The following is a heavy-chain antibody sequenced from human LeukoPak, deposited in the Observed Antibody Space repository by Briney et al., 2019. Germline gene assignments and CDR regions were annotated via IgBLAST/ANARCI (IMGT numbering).Heavy chain of an antibody. CDR2: IYYSGST. CDR1: GGSISSGGYY. J-gene: IGHJ4*02. V-gene: IGHV4-31*03. D-gene: IGHD2-15*01. CDR3: ARHDCSGGSCYGPDY. Sequence: SQTLSLTCTVSGGSISSGGYYWSWIRQHPGKGLEWIGYIYYSGSTYYNPSLKSRVTISVDTSKNQFSLKLSSVTAADTAVYYCARHDCSGGSCYGPDYWGQGTLVTVSS.